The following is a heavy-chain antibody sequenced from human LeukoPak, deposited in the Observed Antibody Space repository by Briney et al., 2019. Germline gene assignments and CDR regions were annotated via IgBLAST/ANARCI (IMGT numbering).Heavy chain of an antibody. J-gene: IGHJ4*02. V-gene: IGHV4-59*01. CDR3: ARLAPDGYSIDC. CDR2: IYYSGST. Sequence: PSETLSLTCTVSGGSISSYYWSWIRQPPGKGLEWIGYIYYSGSTNYNPSLKSRITISVDTSKNQFSLKLSSVTAADTAVYYCARLAPDGYSIDCWGQGTLVTVSS. CDR1: GGSISSYY. D-gene: IGHD5-24*01.